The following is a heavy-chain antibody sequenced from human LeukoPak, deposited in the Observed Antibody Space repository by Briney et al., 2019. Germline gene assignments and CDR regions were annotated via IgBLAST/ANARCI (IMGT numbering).Heavy chain of an antibody. CDR1: GGSVRRGNYY. Sequence: SQTLSLTCTVSGGSVRRGNYYWTWIRQPAGSGLEWIGRIYTSGTTDYNPSLRTRVTISVDASRNQFSLNLSSVTAADTAVYYCARWSGSVTARNYYYYVDAWGEGTTVTVSS. J-gene: IGHJ6*03. CDR3: ARWSGSVTARNYYYYVDA. CDR2: IYTSGTT. V-gene: IGHV4-61*02. D-gene: IGHD6-6*01.